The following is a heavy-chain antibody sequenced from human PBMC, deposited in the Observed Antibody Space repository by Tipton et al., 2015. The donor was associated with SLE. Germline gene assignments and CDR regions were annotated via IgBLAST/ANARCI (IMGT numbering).Heavy chain of an antibody. J-gene: IGHJ6*03. V-gene: IGHV3-21*01. CDR3: ARGGYYYDSSGYYNYMDV. CDR2: ISSCSSYI. Sequence: SLRLSCAASGFTFSTYNMNWVRQAPGKGLEWVSSISSCSSYIYYADSVKGRFTISRDNAKNSLYLQMNSLRAEDTAVYYCARGGYYYDSSGYYNYMDVWGKGTTVTVSS. CDR1: GFTFSTYN. D-gene: IGHD3-22*01.